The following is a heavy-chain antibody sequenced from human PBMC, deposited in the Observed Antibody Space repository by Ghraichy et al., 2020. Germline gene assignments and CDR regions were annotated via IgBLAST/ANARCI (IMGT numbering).Heavy chain of an antibody. V-gene: IGHV3-7*01. CDR1: GFTFSNYW. CDR2: IKQDGSEK. J-gene: IGHJ2*01. Sequence: LSLTCAASGFTFSNYWMSWVRQAPGKGLEWVANIKQDGSEKYYVDSVKGRFTISRDNAKNTLYLQMNSLRAEDTAVYYCARRAFSWYFDLWGRGTLVTVSS. CDR3: ARRAFSWYFDL.